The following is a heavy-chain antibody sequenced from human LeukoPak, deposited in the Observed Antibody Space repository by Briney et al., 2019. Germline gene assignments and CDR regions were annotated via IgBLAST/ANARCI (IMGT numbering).Heavy chain of an antibody. V-gene: IGHV3-23*01. CDR3: AKVRCSGGSCYDYFDY. J-gene: IGHJ4*02. CDR1: GFTLSSYA. Sequence: PGGSLRLSCAASGFTLSSYAMSWVRQAPGKGLEWVSAISGSGGSTYYADSVKGRFTISRDNSKNTLYLQMNSLRAEDTAVYYCAKVRCSGGSCYDYFDYWGQGTLVTVSS. D-gene: IGHD2-15*01. CDR2: ISGSGGST.